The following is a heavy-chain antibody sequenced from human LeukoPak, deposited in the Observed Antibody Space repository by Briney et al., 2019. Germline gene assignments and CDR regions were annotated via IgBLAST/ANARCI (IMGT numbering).Heavy chain of an antibody. D-gene: IGHD2-2*01. V-gene: IGHV1-18*01. CDR1: GYTFTSYG. CDR2: ISAYNGNT. J-gene: IGHJ4*02. Sequence: ASVTVSCTASGYTFTSYGISWVRQAPGQGLEWMGWISAYNGNTNYAQKLQGRVTMTTDTSTSTAYMELRSLRSDDTAVYYCARDLGSSTYPYYFDYWGQGTLVTVSS. CDR3: ARDLGSSTYPYYFDY.